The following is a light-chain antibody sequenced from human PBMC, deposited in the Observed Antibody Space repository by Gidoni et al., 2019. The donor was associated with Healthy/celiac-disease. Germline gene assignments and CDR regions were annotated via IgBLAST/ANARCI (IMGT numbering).Light chain of an antibody. Sequence: DIQMTQSPSTLSASVGDRVTITCRASQSISSWLAWYQQKPGKAPKLLIYDASSLESGVPSRFSGSGSGTEFTLTISSLQPDDFATYYCQQYNSYSTYTFGQGTKLEIE. V-gene: IGKV1-5*01. CDR3: QQYNSYSTYT. CDR2: DAS. J-gene: IGKJ2*01. CDR1: QSISSW.